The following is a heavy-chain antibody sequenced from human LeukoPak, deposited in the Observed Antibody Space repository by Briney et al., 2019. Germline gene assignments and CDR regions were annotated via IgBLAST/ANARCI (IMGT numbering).Heavy chain of an antibody. CDR3: ARQRWEQQGRDYYFNGLDV. D-gene: IGHD1/OR15-1a*01. V-gene: IGHV4-4*02. Sequence: SETLSLTCSVSIGSISSSKWWSWVRQSPVKGLEWIGEIYLYGTTNYNPSFTSRVSMSVDRSRNQFSLKLTSVTAADTAVYYCARQRWEQQGRDYYFNGLDVWGPGTTVIVSS. CDR2: IYLYGTT. CDR1: IGSISSSKW. J-gene: IGHJ6*02.